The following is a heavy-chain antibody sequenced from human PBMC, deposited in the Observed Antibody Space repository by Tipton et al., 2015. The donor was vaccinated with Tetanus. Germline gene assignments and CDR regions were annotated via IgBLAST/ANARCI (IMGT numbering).Heavy chain of an antibody. Sequence: QMQLVQSGAEVKKPGASVKVSCKASGYTFTSYDINWVRQATGQGLEWMGWMNPNSGNTGYAQKFQGRVTMTRNTSISTAYMELSSLRSEDTAVYYCARALRTVVVPDNWFDPWGQGTLVTVSS. J-gene: IGHJ5*02. D-gene: IGHD2-2*01. CDR3: ARALRTVVVPDNWFDP. CDR1: GYTFTSYD. V-gene: IGHV1-8*01. CDR2: MNPNSGNT.